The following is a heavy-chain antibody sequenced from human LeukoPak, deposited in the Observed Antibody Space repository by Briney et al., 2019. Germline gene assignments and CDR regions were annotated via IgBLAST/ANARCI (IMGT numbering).Heavy chain of an antibody. CDR2: MNPNSGNT. D-gene: IGHD5-18*01. Sequence: ASVKVSCKASGYTFTTYDINWVRQATGQGLEWMGWMNPNSGNTGYAQKFQGRVTMTRNTSISTAFMKLSGLRSEDTAVYFCARRNTAMVAGLDYWGQGSLVTVSS. CDR1: GYTFTTYD. CDR3: ARRNTAMVAGLDY. V-gene: IGHV1-8*01. J-gene: IGHJ4*02.